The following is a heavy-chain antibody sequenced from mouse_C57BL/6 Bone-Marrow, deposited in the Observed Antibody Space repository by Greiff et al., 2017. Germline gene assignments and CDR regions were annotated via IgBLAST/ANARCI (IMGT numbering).Heavy chain of an antibody. Sequence: VQLQQSGAELARPGASVKLSCKASGYTFTSYGISWVKQRTGQGLEWIGEIYPRSGNTYYNEKFKGKATLTADKSSSTAYMELRSLTSEDSAVYFCAYYCGSSYVFAYWGQGTLVTVSA. J-gene: IGHJ3*01. CDR3: AYYCGSSYVFAY. V-gene: IGHV1-81*01. D-gene: IGHD1-1*01. CDR2: IYPRSGNT. CDR1: GYTFTSYG.